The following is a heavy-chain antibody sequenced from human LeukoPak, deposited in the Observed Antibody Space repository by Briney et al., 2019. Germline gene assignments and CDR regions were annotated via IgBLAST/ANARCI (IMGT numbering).Heavy chain of an antibody. CDR2: IKPDGSDQ. D-gene: IGHD3-10*01. J-gene: IGHJ6*02. Sequence: GGSLRLSCAASGFTFSGYWMTWVRQAPGKGLEWVATIKPDGSDQYYVDSLRGRFTISRDNTKNSLYLQMNSLRAEDTAVYYCARDYYGSGSPRPYYYYGMDVWGQGTTVTVSS. CDR1: GFTFSGYW. V-gene: IGHV3-7*01. CDR3: ARDYYGSGSPRPYYYYGMDV.